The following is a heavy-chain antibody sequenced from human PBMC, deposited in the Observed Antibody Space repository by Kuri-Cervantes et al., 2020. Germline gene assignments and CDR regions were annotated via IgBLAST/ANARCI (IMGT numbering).Heavy chain of an antibody. CDR3: ARVFLHGYCSSTSCFGYVFDI. J-gene: IGHJ3*02. V-gene: IGHV1-8*02. CDR1: GYTFTSYD. Sequence: ASVKVSCKASGYTFTSYDINWVRQATGQGLEWMGWMNPNSGNTGYAQKFQGRVTMTRNTAISTAYMELSSLRSEDTAGYYCARVFLHGYCSSTSCFGYVFDIWGRGTMVTVSS. CDR2: MNPNSGNT. D-gene: IGHD2-2*01.